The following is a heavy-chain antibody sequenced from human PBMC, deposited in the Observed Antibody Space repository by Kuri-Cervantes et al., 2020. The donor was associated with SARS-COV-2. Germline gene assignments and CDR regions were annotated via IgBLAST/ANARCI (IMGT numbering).Heavy chain of an antibody. CDR3: ARARQYYYDSSGYSDAFDI. D-gene: IGHD3-22*01. CDR2: IRYDGSNK. CDR1: GFTFSSYG. J-gene: IGHJ3*02. Sequence: GGSLRLSCAASGFTFSSYGMHWVRQAPGKGLEWVAFIRYDGSNKYYADSVKGRFTISRDNSKNTLYLQMGSLRAEDMAVYYCARARQYYYDSSGYSDAFDIWGQGTMVTVSS. V-gene: IGHV3-30*02.